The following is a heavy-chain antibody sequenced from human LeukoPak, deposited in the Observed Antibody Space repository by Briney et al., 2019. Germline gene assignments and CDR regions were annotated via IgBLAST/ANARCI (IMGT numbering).Heavy chain of an antibody. CDR1: GYTFTSYG. D-gene: IGHD4-17*01. Sequence: ASVKVSCKASGYTFTSYGISWVRQAPGQGLEWMGWISAYNGDTNYAQKLQVRVTMTTDTSTSTAYMELRSLRSDDTAVYYCARLPPSTAFFDCWGQGTLVTVSS. J-gene: IGHJ4*02. V-gene: IGHV1-18*01. CDR2: ISAYNGDT. CDR3: ARLPPSTAFFDC.